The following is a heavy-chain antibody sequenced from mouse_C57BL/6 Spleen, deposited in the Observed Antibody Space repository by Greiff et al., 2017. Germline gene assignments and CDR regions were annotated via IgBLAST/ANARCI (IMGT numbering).Heavy chain of an antibody. Sequence: QVQLQQSGAELVRPGASVKLSCKASGFTFTSSCMHWVKQRPEQGLEWIGNIDPTSGYTKYAQKFKGKATVTADKSSSTAYLQLSSLTSEDSAVYYCARGDYFEDWGKGTTLTVSS. CDR2: IDPTSGYT. V-gene: IGHV1-7*01. CDR1: GFTFTSSC. J-gene: IGHJ2*01. CDR3: ARGDYFED.